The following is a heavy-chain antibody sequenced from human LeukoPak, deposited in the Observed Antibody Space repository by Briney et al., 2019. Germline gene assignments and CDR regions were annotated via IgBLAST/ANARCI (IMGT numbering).Heavy chain of an antibody. Sequence: PGGSLRLSCAASGFTVSNNYMSWVRQAPGKGLEWVSLIYSGGSTYYADSVKGRFTISRDNSKNTLFLQMNSLRVEDTAVYYCAPYRSLDYWGQGILVTVSS. V-gene: IGHV3-53*01. D-gene: IGHD3-16*02. J-gene: IGHJ4*02. CDR3: APYRSLDY. CDR2: IYSGGST. CDR1: GFTVSNNY.